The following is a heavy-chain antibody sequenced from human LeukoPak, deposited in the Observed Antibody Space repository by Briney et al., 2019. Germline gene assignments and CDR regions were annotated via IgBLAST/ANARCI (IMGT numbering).Heavy chain of an antibody. CDR1: GGSISSSSYY. Sequence: PSETLSLTCTVSGGSISSSSYYWGWIRQPPGKGLEWIGSIYYSGSTYYNPSLKSRVTISVDTSKNQFSLKLSSVTAADTAVYYCARDSRIAAAAVGAFDIWGQGTMVTVSS. CDR3: ARDSRIAAAAVGAFDI. J-gene: IGHJ3*02. V-gene: IGHV4-39*07. D-gene: IGHD6-13*01. CDR2: IYYSGST.